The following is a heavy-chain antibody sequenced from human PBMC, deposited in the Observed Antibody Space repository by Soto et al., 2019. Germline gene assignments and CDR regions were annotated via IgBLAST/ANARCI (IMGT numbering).Heavy chain of an antibody. V-gene: IGHV3-21*01. Sequence: ESGGGLVTPGGSLRLSCAASGFTFSTYSMNWVRQAPGKGLEWVSSISSISSYIYYADSVKGRFTISRDNAKNSLYLQMNSLRAEDTAVYYCARVPGDYWGQGTLVTVSS. CDR2: ISSISSYI. CDR3: ARVPGDY. CDR1: GFTFSTYS. J-gene: IGHJ4*02.